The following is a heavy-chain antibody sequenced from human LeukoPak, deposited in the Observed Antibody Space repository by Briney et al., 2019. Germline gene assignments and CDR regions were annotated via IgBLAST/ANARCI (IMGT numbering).Heavy chain of an antibody. V-gene: IGHV3-23*01. D-gene: IGHD3-22*01. CDR3: TKDSNPQRLYYYDTSGYYPLDY. Sequence: GGSLRLSCAASGFTFSSYAMSWVRQAPGKGLEWVSTISGSGGSTHYADSVKGRFTISRDNSKNTLYLQMNSLRAEDTALYYCTKDSNPQRLYYYDTSGYYPLDYWGQGTLVTVSS. CDR2: ISGSGGST. CDR1: GFTFSSYA. J-gene: IGHJ4*02.